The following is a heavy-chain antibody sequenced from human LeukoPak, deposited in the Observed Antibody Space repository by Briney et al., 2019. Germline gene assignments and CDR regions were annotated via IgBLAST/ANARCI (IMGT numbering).Heavy chain of an antibody. D-gene: IGHD3-9*01. V-gene: IGHV3-30*18. CDR2: ISYDGSNK. CDR1: GFTFSSYG. J-gene: IGHJ4*02. Sequence: GGSLRLSCAASGFTFSSYGMHWVRQAPGKGLEWVAIISYDGSNKYYADSVKGRSTISRDNSKNTLYLQMNSLRAEDTAVYYCAKVGGTTISFGFDYWGQGTLVTVSS. CDR3: AKVGGTTISFGFDY.